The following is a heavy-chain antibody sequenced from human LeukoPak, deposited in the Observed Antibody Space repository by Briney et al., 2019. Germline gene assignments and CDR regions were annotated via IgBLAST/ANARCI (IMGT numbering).Heavy chain of an antibody. D-gene: IGHD2-2*02. CDR1: GGTFISYA. CDR2: IIPIFGTA. CDR3: ARDSETPATAISDY. Sequence: SVKVSCKASGGTFISYAISWVRQAPGQGLEWMGRIIPIFGTANYAQKFQGRVTITTDESTGTAYMELSSLISEHTAVYYCARDSETPATAISDYWGQGTLVTVSS. J-gene: IGHJ4*02. V-gene: IGHV1-69*05.